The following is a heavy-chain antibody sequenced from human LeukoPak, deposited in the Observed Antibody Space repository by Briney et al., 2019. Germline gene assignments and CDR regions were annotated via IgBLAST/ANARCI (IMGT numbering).Heavy chain of an antibody. Sequence: SETLSLTCAVYGGSFSGYYWSWIRQPPGKGLEWIGKINHSGSTNYNPSLKSRVTVSVDTSKNQFSLKLSSVTAADTAVYYCARTLAVAGKKPFDYWGQGTLVTVSS. D-gene: IGHD6-19*01. J-gene: IGHJ4*02. CDR2: INHSGST. CDR3: ARTLAVAGKKPFDY. CDR1: GGSFSGYY. V-gene: IGHV4-34*01.